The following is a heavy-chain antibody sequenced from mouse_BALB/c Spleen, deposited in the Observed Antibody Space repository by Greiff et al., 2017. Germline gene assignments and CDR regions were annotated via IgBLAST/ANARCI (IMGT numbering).Heavy chain of an antibody. Sequence: EVQRVESGGGLVQPKGSLKLSCAASGFTFNTYAMNWVRQAPGKGLEWVARIRSKSNNYATYYADSVKDRFTISRDDSQSMLYLQMNNLKTEDTAMYYCVRHEIYYYGSSPYYAMDYWGQGTSVTVSS. CDR3: VRHEIYYYGSSPYYAMDY. CDR2: IRSKSNNYAT. D-gene: IGHD1-1*01. CDR1: GFTFNTYA. V-gene: IGHV10-1*02. J-gene: IGHJ4*01.